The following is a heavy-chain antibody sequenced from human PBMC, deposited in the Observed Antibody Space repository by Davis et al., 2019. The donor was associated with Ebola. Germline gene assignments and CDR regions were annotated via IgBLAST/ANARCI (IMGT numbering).Heavy chain of an antibody. J-gene: IGHJ6*02. Sequence: GESLKISCAASGFTFSSYSMNWVRQAPGKGLEWVATIKPDGSDKYFVDSVKGRFTISRDNAKSSLYLQMNSLRAEDTAVYYCARGSRNMDVWGQGTTVTVSS. CDR3: ARGSRNMDV. V-gene: IGHV3-7*03. CDR2: IKPDGSDK. CDR1: GFTFSSYS.